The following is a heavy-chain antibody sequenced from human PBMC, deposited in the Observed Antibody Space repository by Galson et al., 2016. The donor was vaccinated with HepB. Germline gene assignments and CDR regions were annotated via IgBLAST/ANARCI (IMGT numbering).Heavy chain of an antibody. CDR3: ARDLWRGGRIEY. V-gene: IGHV3-74*01. CDR2: ITIDGNTT. D-gene: IGHD4-23*01. J-gene: IGHJ4*02. CDR1: GFTFSNYW. Sequence: SLRLSCAASGFTFSNYWMHWVRQAPGKGLEWVSHITIDGNTTNYADSVKGRFTISRDNAKNTLYMQMNSLRAEDTAVYYCARDLWRGGRIEYWGQGTLVTVSS.